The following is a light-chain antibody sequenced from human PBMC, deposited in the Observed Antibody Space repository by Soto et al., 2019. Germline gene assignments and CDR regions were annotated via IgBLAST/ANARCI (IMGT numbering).Light chain of an antibody. CDR2: GSS. Sequence: EIVLTQSPGTLSLSPGQRATLSCRASQNIRSNYVAWYQQKPGQAPRLLIFGSSSTATGIPDRFSASGSGTDFTLTLGRLEPEDFAVYYCQQYGYEPLTFGGGTKVEI. CDR1: QNIRSNY. J-gene: IGKJ4*01. V-gene: IGKV3-20*01. CDR3: QQYGYEPLT.